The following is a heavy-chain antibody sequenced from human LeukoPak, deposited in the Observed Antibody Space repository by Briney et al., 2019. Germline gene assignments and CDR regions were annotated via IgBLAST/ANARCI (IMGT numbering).Heavy chain of an antibody. CDR3: ARRVVTYISNYYYYYMDV. CDR1: GYTFTSYY. CDR2: INPSGGST. J-gene: IGHJ6*03. V-gene: IGHV1-46*01. D-gene: IGHD3-3*01. Sequence: ASVKVSCKASGYTFTSYYMHWVRQAPGQGLEWMGIINPSGGSTSYAQKFQGRVTMTRDTSTSTVYMELSSLRSEDTAVYYCARRVVTYISNYYYYYMDVWGKGATDTVSS.